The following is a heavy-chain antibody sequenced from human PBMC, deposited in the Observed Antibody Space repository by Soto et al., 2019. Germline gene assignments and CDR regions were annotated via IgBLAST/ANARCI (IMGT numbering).Heavy chain of an antibody. CDR2: IYYSGST. V-gene: IGHV4-59*01. J-gene: IGHJ5*02. CDR1: VCSISSYY. Sequence: SETLALTFTVSVCSISSYYWSWIRPPPGKGLEWIGYIYYSGSTNYNPSLKSRVTISVDTSKNQFSLKLSSVTAADTAVYYCARELGYCSGGSCYFVWFDPWGQGTLVTVSS. D-gene: IGHD2-15*01. CDR3: ARELGYCSGGSCYFVWFDP.